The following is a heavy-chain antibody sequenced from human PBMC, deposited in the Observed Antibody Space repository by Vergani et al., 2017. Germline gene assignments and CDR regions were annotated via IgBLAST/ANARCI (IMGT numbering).Heavy chain of an antibody. V-gene: IGHV1-69*01. J-gene: IGHJ6*03. CDR1: GGTFSSYA. CDR2: IIPIFGTA. CDR3: ASGYRGYSYGGSSCYYYYYMDV. D-gene: IGHD5-18*01. Sequence: QVQLVQSGAEVKKPGSSVKVSCKASGGTFSSYAISWVRQAPGQGLEWMGGIIPIFGTANYAQKFQGRVTITADESTSTAYMELSSLRSEDTAVYYCASGYRGYSYGGSSCYYYYYMDVWGKGTTVTGSS.